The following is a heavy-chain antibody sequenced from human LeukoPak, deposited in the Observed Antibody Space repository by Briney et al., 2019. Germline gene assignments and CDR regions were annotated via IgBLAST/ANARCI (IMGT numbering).Heavy chain of an antibody. CDR2: IFPSGGEI. J-gene: IGHJ4*02. Sequence: GGSLRLSCAASGFTFSSYSMNWVRQAPGKGLEWVSSIFPSGGEIHYADSVRGRFTISRDNSKSTLSLQMNSLRAEDTAIYYCATYRQLLLPFESWGQGTLVTASS. V-gene: IGHV3-21*04. D-gene: IGHD1-1*01. CDR1: GFTFSSYS. CDR3: ATYRQLLLPFES.